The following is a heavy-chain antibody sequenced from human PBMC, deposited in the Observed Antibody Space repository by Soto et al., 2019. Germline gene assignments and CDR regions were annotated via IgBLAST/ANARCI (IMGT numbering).Heavy chain of an antibody. Sequence: QVQLVQSGAEVKKPGASVKVSCKASGYTFTSYYMHWVRQAPGQGLEWMGIINPRGGSTSYAQKFQGRVTMTRDTSTSTVYMELSSLRSEDTAVYYCARDNIVVVVAATSNYYYYGMDVWGQGTTVTVSS. CDR3: ARDNIVVVVAATSNYYYYGMDV. J-gene: IGHJ6*02. V-gene: IGHV1-46*01. D-gene: IGHD2-15*01. CDR2: INPRGGST. CDR1: GYTFTSYY.